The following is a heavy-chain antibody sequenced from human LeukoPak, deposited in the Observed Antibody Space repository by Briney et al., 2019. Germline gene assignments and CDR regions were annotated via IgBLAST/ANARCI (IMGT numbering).Heavy chain of an antibody. V-gene: IGHV1-3*01. CDR1: GYTFTSYA. CDR3: ARFGRYYGSGSPDYYYGMDV. J-gene: IGHJ6*02. CDR2: INAGNGNT. Sequence: ASVKVSCKASGYTFTSYAMHWVRQAPGQRLEWMGWINAGNGNTKYSQKFQGRVTITRDTSASTAYMELSSLRSEDTAVYYCARFGRYYGSGSPDYYYGMDVWGRGTTVTVSS. D-gene: IGHD3-10*01.